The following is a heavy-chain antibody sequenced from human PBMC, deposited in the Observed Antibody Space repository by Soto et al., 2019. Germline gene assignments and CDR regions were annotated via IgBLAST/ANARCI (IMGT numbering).Heavy chain of an antibody. CDR3: ARRNVYGSGSYSFDY. Sequence: GASVKVSCKASGYTFTNYAMHWMRQAPGQRLEWMGWINAAIGNTKYSQKFQGSVTITRDTSANTAYMELSSLRSEDTAVYYCARRNVYGSGSYSFDYWGQGTLVTVSS. CDR2: INAAIGNT. CDR1: GYTFTNYA. V-gene: IGHV1-3*01. D-gene: IGHD3-10*01. J-gene: IGHJ4*02.